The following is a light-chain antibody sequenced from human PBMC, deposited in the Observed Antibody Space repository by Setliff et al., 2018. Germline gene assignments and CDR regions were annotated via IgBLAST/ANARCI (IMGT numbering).Light chain of an antibody. V-gene: IGKV3-15*01. J-gene: IGKJ2*01. CDR2: GAT. Sequence: DIVMTQSPATLSVSPGETATLSCRASQTVSANLIWYQQKPGQAPRLIIYGATVRPTGIPARFSGSGSGTEFTLTISSLQSEDFALYYCLQYIKWPYTVGQGTKVDIK. CDR1: QTVSAN. CDR3: LQYIKWPYT.